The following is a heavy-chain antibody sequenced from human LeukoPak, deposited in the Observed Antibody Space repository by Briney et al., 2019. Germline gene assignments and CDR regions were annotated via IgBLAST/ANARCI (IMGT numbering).Heavy chain of an antibody. CDR3: AREYCSGGSCYLADY. D-gene: IGHD2-15*01. CDR1: GFTFSSYS. CDR2: ISSSSSYI. Sequence: GGSLRLSCAASGFTFSSYSMNWVRQAPGKGLEWVSSISSSSSYIYYAESVKGRFTISRDNAKNSLYLQMNSLRAEDTAVYYCAREYCSGGSCYLADYWGQGTLVTVSS. J-gene: IGHJ4*02. V-gene: IGHV3-21*01.